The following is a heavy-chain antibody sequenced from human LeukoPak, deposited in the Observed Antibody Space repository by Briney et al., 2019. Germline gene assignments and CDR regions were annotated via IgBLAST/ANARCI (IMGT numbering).Heavy chain of an antibody. CDR3: ASSFRSPVIFDY. D-gene: IGHD2-15*01. V-gene: IGHV4-59*01. CDR1: GGSISSYY. Sequence: SETLSLTCTVSGGSISSYYWSWIRQPPGKGLEWIGYIYYSGSTNYNPSLKSRVTISVDTSKNQFSLKLNSVTAADTAVYYCASSFRSPVIFDYWGQGTLVTVSS. CDR2: IYYSGST. J-gene: IGHJ4*02.